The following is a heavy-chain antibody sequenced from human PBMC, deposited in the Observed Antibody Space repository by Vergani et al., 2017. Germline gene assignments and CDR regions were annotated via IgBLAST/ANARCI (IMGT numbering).Heavy chain of an antibody. D-gene: IGHD3/OR15-3a*01. CDR2: IKQDGREK. J-gene: IGHJ4*02. Sequence: EVQLVESGGGLVQPGGSLRLSCAASGFTFSSYWMSWVRQAPGKGLEWVANIKQDGREKYYVDSVKGRFTISRDNAKNSLYLQMNSLRAEDTAVYYCARDVSATGYYTPLFDYWGQGTLVTVSS. CDR1: GFTFSSYW. V-gene: IGHV3-7*01. CDR3: ARDVSATGYYTPLFDY.